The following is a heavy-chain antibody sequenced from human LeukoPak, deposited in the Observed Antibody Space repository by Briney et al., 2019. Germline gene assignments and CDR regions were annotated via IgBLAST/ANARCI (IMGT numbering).Heavy chain of an antibody. V-gene: IGHV4-30-2*01. CDR2: IYHSGST. D-gene: IGHD6-6*01. J-gene: IGHJ4*02. CDR3: ARSYSRSSDFDY. Sequence: SETLSLTCTVSGGSISSGGYYWSWIRQPPGKGLEWVGYIYHSGSTYYNPSLKSRLTISVDRSKNQFSLKLSPVTGADTAVYYCARSYSRSSDFDYWGQGTLVTVSS. CDR1: GGSISSGGYY.